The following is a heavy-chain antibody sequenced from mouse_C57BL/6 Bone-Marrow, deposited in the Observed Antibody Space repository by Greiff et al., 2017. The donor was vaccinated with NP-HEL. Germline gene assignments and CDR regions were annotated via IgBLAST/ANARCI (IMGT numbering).Heavy chain of an antibody. D-gene: IGHD1-1*01. CDR1: GFTFSDYY. CDR2: ISNGGGST. V-gene: IGHV5-12*01. CDR3: AREVLPYYGSSYYYAMDY. Sequence: EVHLVESGGGLVQPGGSLKLSCAASGFTFSDYYMYWVRQTPEKRLEWVAYISNGGGSTYYPDTVKGRFTISRDNAKNTLYLQMSRLKSEDTAMYYCAREVLPYYGSSYYYAMDYWGQGTSVTVSS. J-gene: IGHJ4*01.